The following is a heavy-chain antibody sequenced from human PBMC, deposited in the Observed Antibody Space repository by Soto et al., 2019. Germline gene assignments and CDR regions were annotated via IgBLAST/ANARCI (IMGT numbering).Heavy chain of an antibody. CDR3: AYHCCSSRSSATWDWLDP. Sequence: GASVKVSCKASGYTFTSYAMHWVRQAPGQRLEWMGWINAGNGNTKYSQKFQGRVTITRDTSASTAYMELSSLRSEDTAVYYCAYHCCSSRSSATWDWLDPWGQGTLVTVSS. CDR1: GYTFTSYA. CDR2: INAGNGNT. D-gene: IGHD2-2*01. J-gene: IGHJ5*02. V-gene: IGHV1-3*01.